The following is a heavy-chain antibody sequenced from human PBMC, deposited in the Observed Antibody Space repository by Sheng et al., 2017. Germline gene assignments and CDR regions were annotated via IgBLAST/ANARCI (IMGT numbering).Heavy chain of an antibody. V-gene: IGHV3-21*01. J-gene: IGHJ4*02. D-gene: IGHD3-3*01. CDR2: ISSSSSYI. Sequence: EVQLVESGGGLVKPGGSLRLSCAASGFTFSSYSMNWVRQAPGKGLEWVSSISSSSSYIYYADSVKGRFTISRDNAKNSLYLQMNSLRAEDTAVYYCARVSPDYDFWSGYYRGGDFDYWGQGTLVTVSS. CDR1: GFTFSSYS. CDR3: ARVSPDYDFWSGYYRGGDFDY.